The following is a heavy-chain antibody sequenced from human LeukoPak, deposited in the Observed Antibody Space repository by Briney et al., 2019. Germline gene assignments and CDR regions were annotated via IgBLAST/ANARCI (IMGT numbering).Heavy chain of an antibody. CDR2: IIPNSGDT. CDR3: ARVPGRSGDRLPFDY. J-gene: IGHJ4*02. CDR1: GYTFTGYY. D-gene: IGHD2-21*01. Sequence: ASVKVSCKASGYTFTGYYMHWVRQAPGLGLEWMGWIIPNSGDTNYAQSFQGRVTMTRDTSISTAYMELNWLTSDDTAVYYCARVPGRSGDRLPFDYWGQGALVTVSS. V-gene: IGHV1-2*02.